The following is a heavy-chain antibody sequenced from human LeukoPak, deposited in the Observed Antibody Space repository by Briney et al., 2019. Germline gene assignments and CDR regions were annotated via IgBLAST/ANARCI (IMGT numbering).Heavy chain of an antibody. D-gene: IGHD2-2*01. CDR2: FDPEDGET. CDR3: ARAPSVTAPRDSDIVIIPAALDY. V-gene: IGHV1-24*01. J-gene: IGHJ4*02. CDR1: GYTLTELS. Sequence: ASVKVSCKVSGYTLTELSMHWVRQAPGKGLEWMGGFDPEDGETIYAQKFQGRVTLTADDSTRTVYMEVSGLRSEDTAVYYCARAPSVTAPRDSDIVIIPAALDYWGQGTLVTVSS.